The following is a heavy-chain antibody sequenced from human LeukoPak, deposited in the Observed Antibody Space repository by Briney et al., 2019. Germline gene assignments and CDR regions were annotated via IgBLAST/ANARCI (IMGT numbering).Heavy chain of an antibody. Sequence: SVKVSCKTSGYIFTGYYMHWVRQAPGQGLEWMGGIIPIFGTANYAQKFQGRVTITADESTSTAYMELSSLRSEDTAVYYCARDSRPHLSVGMDVWGQGTTVTVSS. CDR1: GYIFTGYY. CDR2: IIPIFGTA. J-gene: IGHJ6*02. CDR3: ARDSRPHLSVGMDV. D-gene: IGHD3-3*02. V-gene: IGHV1-69*13.